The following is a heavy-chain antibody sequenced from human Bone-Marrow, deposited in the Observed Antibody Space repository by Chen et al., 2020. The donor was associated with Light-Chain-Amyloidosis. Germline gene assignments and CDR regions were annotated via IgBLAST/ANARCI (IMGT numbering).Heavy chain of an antibody. CDR3: ARDTHYDFQNGPLSWFDP. J-gene: IGHJ5*02. Sequence: QLQLQESGPGMVKPSETLSLTCTVAGGPISHHIYYWAWIRQPPGQGLEWIGSVYYTGSAYYSPSLKSRVTMSVDTSRNQFSLSLSSVTAADTAIYFCARDTHYDFQNGPLSWFDPWGRGALVTVSS. CDR1: GGPISHHIYY. V-gene: IGHV4-39*07. D-gene: IGHD3-3*01. CDR2: VYYTGSA.